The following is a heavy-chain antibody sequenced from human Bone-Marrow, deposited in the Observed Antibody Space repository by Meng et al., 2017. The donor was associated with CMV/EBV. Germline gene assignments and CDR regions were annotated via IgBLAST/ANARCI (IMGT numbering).Heavy chain of an antibody. CDR1: GYTLTELA. V-gene: IGHV1-24*01. CDR2: FDPEDNER. Sequence: ASVKVSCKVSGYTLTELALHWVRQAPGSGLEWMGCFDPEDNERMYAQRFQGRVTMTRDTSTSTVYMELSSLRSEDTAVYYCARGYCSGGSCYGHYGMDVWGQGTTVTVSS. CDR3: ARGYCSGGSCYGHYGMDV. J-gene: IGHJ6*02. D-gene: IGHD2-15*01.